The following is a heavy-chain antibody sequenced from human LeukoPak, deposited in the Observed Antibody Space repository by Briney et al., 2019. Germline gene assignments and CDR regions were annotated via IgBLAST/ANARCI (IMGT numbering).Heavy chain of an antibody. J-gene: IGHJ3*02. CDR3: ARDRTRYSYGPYDASDI. Sequence: SVKVSCKASGGTFSSYAISWVRQAPGQGLEWMGGIIPIFGTANYAQKFQGRVTITADESTSTAYMELSSLRSEDTAVYYCARDRTRYSYGPYDASDIWGQGTMVTVSS. D-gene: IGHD5-18*01. V-gene: IGHV1-69*13. CDR1: GGTFSSYA. CDR2: IIPIFGTA.